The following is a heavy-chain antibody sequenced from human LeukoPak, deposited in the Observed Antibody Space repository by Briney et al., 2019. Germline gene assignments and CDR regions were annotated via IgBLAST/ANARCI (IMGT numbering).Heavy chain of an antibody. CDR2: INHSGST. J-gene: IGHJ4*02. D-gene: IGHD1-26*01. CDR1: GGSFSGYY. V-gene: IGHV4-34*01. Sequence: PSETLSLTCAVYGGSFSGYYWSWIRQPPGKGLEWIGEINHSGSTNYNPSLKSRVTISVDTSKNQFSLKLSSVTAADTAVYYCARIFRSGSYYYYFDHWGQGTLVTVSS. CDR3: ARIFRSGSYYYYFDH.